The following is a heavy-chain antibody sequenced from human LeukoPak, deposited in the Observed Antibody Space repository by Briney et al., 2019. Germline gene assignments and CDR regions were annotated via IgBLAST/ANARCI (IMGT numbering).Heavy chain of an antibody. V-gene: IGHV4-34*01. J-gene: IGHJ4*02. Sequence: PGGSLRLSCAASGFTFSSYWMSWIRQPPGKGLEWIGEINHSGNTNYNPSLKSRVTISVDTSKNQFSLKLSSVTAADTAVYYCASGLAIDYWGQGTLVTVSS. D-gene: IGHD1-1*01. CDR2: INHSGNT. CDR1: GFTFSSYW. CDR3: ASGLAIDY.